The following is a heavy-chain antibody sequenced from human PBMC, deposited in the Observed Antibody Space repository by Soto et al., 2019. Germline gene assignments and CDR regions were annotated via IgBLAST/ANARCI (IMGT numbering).Heavy chain of an antibody. D-gene: IGHD3-16*01. CDR3: ARGAELIAGGVAWFDP. CDR1: GFTFIGSS. CDR2: ISSKSSYR. V-gene: IGHV3-21*01. J-gene: IGHJ5*02. Sequence: PGGSLRLSWAASGFTFIGSSMNWVRQAPGKGLEWVSSISSKSSYRYYADSVTGRFTISRDNAKNSLYLQMNGLGAEDTAVYYCARGAELIAGGVAWFDPWGQGTLVTVSS.